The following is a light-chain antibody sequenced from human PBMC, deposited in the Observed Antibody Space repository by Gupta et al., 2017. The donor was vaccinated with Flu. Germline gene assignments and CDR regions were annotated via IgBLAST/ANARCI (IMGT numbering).Light chain of an antibody. CDR1: SSDVGSSNR. CDR3: SSHAGRVTWL. J-gene: IGLJ1*01. CDR2: DVT. V-gene: IGLV2-11*01. Sequence: QSAPTQPRSVSGSSGQSVTISCTGTSSDVGSSNRVSWYQQRPGKAPKLILYDVTERPSGVPDRFSGSKSGNTASLSISGLQADDEADYYCSSHAGRVTWLFGTGTTVTVL.